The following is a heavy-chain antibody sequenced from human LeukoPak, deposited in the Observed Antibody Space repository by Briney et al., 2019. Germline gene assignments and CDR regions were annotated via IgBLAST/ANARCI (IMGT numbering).Heavy chain of an antibody. D-gene: IGHD3-16*01. Sequence: GGSLRLSCAASGFSFSSYSMNWVRQTPGKGLEWVSYISGSSSTIYYADSVKGRFTVSRDNAKNSLSLQMNSLRAEDTAVYYCAHLSRLGELHGSWGQGTLVTVSS. CDR2: ISGSSSTI. CDR3: AHLSRLGELHGS. CDR1: GFSFSSYS. V-gene: IGHV3-48*01. J-gene: IGHJ5*02.